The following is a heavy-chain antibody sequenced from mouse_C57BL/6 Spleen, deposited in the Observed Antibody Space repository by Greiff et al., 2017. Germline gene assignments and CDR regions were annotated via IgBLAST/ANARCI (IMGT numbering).Heavy chain of an antibody. CDR2: INPNYGTT. V-gene: IGHV1-39*01. D-gene: IGHD2-4*01. Sequence: VQLQQSGPELVKPGASVKISCKASGYSFTDYNMNWVKQRNGKSLEWIGVINPNYGTTSYNQKFKGKATLTVDQSSSTAYMQLNSLTSDDSAVYYCARSRDYDPYYYAMDYWGQGTSVTVSS. CDR1: GYSFTDYN. J-gene: IGHJ4*01. CDR3: ARSRDYDPYYYAMDY.